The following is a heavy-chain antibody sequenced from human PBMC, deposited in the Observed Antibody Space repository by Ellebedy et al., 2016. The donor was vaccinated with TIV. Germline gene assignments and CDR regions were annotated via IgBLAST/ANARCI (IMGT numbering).Heavy chain of an antibody. J-gene: IGHJ3*02. V-gene: IGHV3-7*01. CDR1: GFTFNSYW. D-gene: IGHD4-17*01. CDR3: ASDGSYGDYRSPTHAFVM. Sequence: GGSLRLSCAASGFTFNSYWMTWVRQAPGKGLEWVANINQGGRDKYYVDSVKGRFTVSRDNAQNSLFRQMNSLGADDTATYYCASDGSYGDYRSPTHAFVMWGQGTMVSVSS. CDR2: INQGGRDK.